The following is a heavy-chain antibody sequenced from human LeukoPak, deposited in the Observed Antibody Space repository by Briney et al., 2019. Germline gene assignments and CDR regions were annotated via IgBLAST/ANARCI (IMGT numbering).Heavy chain of an antibody. CDR1: GGSIGSGTYY. CDR3: ARWVSYYYYYMDV. J-gene: IGHJ6*03. V-gene: IGHV4-39*07. Sequence: SETLSLTCTVSGGSIGSGTYYWGWIRQSPGKGLEWIGSIYYSGSTNYNPSLKSRVTISVDTSKNQFSLKLSSVTAADTAVYYCARWVSYYYYYMDVWGKGTTVTVSS. D-gene: IGHD6-13*01. CDR2: IYYSGST.